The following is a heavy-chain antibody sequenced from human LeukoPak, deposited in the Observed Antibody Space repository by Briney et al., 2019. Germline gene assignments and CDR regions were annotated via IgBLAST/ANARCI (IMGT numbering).Heavy chain of an antibody. D-gene: IGHD4-11*01. CDR1: GYIFTTYW. Sequence: GESLKISCKGSGYIFTTYWVAWMRQMPGKGLEWMGIIYPGDSDTRYSPSFQGQVTISADKSISTAYLQWSSLKASDTAMYYCARLVTSYFDYWGQGTLVTVSS. J-gene: IGHJ4*02. CDR3: ARLVTSYFDY. CDR2: IYPGDSDT. V-gene: IGHV5-51*01.